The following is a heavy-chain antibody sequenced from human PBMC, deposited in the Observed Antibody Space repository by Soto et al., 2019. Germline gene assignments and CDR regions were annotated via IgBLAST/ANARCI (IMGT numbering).Heavy chain of an antibody. D-gene: IGHD6-13*01. Sequence: SETLSLTCTVSGGSISSYYWSWIRQPPGKGLEWIGYIYYSGSTNYNPSLKSRVTISVDTSKNQFSLNVISVTAADTAVYYCRRSSRYSTDVWGQGTTV. CDR3: RRSSRYSTDV. CDR2: IYYSGST. V-gene: IGHV4-59*08. CDR1: GGSISSYY. J-gene: IGHJ6*02.